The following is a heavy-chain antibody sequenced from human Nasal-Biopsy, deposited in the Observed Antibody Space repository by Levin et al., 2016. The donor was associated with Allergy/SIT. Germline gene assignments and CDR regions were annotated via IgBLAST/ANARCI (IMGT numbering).Heavy chain of an antibody. V-gene: IGHV4-39*01. CDR3: ARQRAVGGRGYWYFDL. CDR2: TLHSGST. Sequence: SETLSLTCSVSDDSMRSSRYSWSWVRQPPGQGLEWIGSTLHSGSTYYNPSLNSRSTISIDTSKNQLSLRLTSVTVADTSVFYCARQRAVGGRGYWYFDLWGRGTLVTVSS. CDR1: DDSMRSSRYS. J-gene: IGHJ2*01. D-gene: IGHD6-19*01.